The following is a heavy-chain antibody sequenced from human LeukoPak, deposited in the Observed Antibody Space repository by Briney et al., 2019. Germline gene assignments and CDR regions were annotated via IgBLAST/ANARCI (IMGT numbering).Heavy chain of an antibody. CDR3: ARGPGFNLLWFRERYYGMDV. Sequence: SETLSLTCAVYGGSFSGYYWSWIRQPPGKGLEWIGEINHSGSTNYNPSLKSRVTISVDTSKNQFSLKLSSVTAADTAVYYCARGPGFNLLWFRERYYGMDVWGQGTTVTVSS. D-gene: IGHD3-10*01. CDR2: INHSGST. V-gene: IGHV4-34*01. CDR1: GGSFSGYY. J-gene: IGHJ6*02.